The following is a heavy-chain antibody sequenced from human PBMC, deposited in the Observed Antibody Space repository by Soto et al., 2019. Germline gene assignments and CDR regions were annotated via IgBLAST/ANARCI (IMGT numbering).Heavy chain of an antibody. Sequence: EVQLVESGGGLVKPGGSLRLSCAASGFTFSSYSMNWVRQAPGKGLEWVSSISSSSSYIYYADSVKGRFTISRDNAKNSLYLQMNSLRAEDTAVYYCARDRYCSGGSCYGTMGVYYFDYWGQGTLVTVSS. D-gene: IGHD2-15*01. CDR2: ISSSSSYI. CDR1: GFTFSSYS. V-gene: IGHV3-21*01. J-gene: IGHJ4*02. CDR3: ARDRYCSGGSCYGTMGVYYFDY.